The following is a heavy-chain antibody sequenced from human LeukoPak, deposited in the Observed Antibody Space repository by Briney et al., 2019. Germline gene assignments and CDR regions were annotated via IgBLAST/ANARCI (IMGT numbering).Heavy chain of an antibody. D-gene: IGHD3-10*01. CDR2: ISYDGSNK. CDR3: ANVRVVLLWFGESSGDYFDY. CDR1: GFTFSSYG. V-gene: IGHV3-30*18. Sequence: PGRSLRLSCAVSGFTFSSYGMHWVRQAPGKGLEWVAVISYDGSNKYYADSVKGRFTISRDNSKNTLYLQMNSLRAEDTAVYYCANVRVVLLWFGESSGDYFDYWGQGTLVTVSS. J-gene: IGHJ4*02.